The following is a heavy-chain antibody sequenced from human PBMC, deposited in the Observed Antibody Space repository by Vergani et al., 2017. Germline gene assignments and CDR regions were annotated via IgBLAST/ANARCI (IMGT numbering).Heavy chain of an antibody. CDR2: INPSGGST. J-gene: IGHJ4*02. V-gene: IGHV1-46*03. D-gene: IGHD1-26*01. CDR3: ARVSRIVVATGGFDY. CDR1: GYTFTSYY. Sequence: VPLVLSGADVKEPGASVKVSCKASGYTFTSYYMHWVRQAPGQGLVWMGIINPSGGSTSYAQKFQGRVNMTRDTSTSTVYMELSSMRSEDTAVYYCARVSRIVVATGGFDYWGQGTLVTVSS.